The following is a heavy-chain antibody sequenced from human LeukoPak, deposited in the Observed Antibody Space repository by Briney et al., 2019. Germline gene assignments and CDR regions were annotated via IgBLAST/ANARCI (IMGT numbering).Heavy chain of an antibody. CDR1: GFTFSSYA. D-gene: IGHD3-16*02. CDR2: ISYDGSNK. Sequence: PGGSLRLSCAASGFTFSSYAMHWVRQAPGKGLEWVAVISYDGSNKYYADSVKVRFTISRDNSKTTLYLHMNSLRAEDAAVYYCAGASQITFGGVIAPRNWFDPWGQGTLVTVSS. V-gene: IGHV3-30*01. CDR3: AGASQITFGGVIAPRNWFDP. J-gene: IGHJ5*02.